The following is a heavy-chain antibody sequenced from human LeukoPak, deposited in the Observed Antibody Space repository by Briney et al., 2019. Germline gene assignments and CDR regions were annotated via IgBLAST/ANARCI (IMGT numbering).Heavy chain of an antibody. J-gene: IGHJ4*02. V-gene: IGHV3-23*01. CDR3: AKGGPDGY. CDR1: GFTFRSYV. Sequence: GGSLSLSRAASGFTFRSYVMRWVRQAPGKGLEWVSSISVSGGNTYYADSVKGRFTISRDNSKNTVYLQMNSLRDEDTAMYYCAKGGPDGYWGQGTLVTVSS. D-gene: IGHD5-12*01. CDR2: ISVSGGNT.